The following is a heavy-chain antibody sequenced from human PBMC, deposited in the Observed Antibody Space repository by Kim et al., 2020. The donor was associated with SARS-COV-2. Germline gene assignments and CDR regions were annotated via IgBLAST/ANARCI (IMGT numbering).Heavy chain of an antibody. D-gene: IGHD3-10*01. CDR1: GGSFSGYY. CDR2: INHSGST. CDR3: AGGGVLLWFGFRGGYSWFDP. Sequence: SETLSLTCAVYGGSFSGYYWSWIRQPPGKGLEWIGEINHSGSTNYNPSLKSRVTISVDTSKNQFSLKLSSVTAADTAVYYCAGGGVLLWFGFRGGYSWFDPWGQGTLVTVSS. J-gene: IGHJ5*02. V-gene: IGHV4-34*01.